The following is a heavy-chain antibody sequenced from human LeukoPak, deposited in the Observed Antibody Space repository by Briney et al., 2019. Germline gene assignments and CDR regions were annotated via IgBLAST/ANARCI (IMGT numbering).Heavy chain of an antibody. D-gene: IGHD3-22*01. J-gene: IGHJ4*02. Sequence: GGSLRLSCAASGFTFSSYDTHWVRQATGKGLEWVSAIGTAGDTYYPGSVKGRFTISRENAKNSLYLQMNSLRAWDTAVYYCARGLNYYDSSGYPYFDYWGQGTLVTVSS. V-gene: IGHV3-13*01. CDR2: IGTAGDT. CDR3: ARGLNYYDSSGYPYFDY. CDR1: GFTFSSYD.